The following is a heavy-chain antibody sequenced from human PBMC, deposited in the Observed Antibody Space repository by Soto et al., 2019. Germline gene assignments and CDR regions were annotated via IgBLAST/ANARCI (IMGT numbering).Heavy chain of an antibody. J-gene: IGHJ3*02. V-gene: IGHV3-72*01. CDR3: ARLLAYCGGDCYSFALDT. CDR1: GFTFSDHY. D-gene: IGHD2-21*02. Sequence: EVQLVESGGGFVQPGESLRLSCAASGFTFSDHYIEWVRQAPGKGLEWVGRVRNKANSYTTDYGASVKGRFTISRDDSKNSAYLQMSSLKTEDTAVYYCARLLAYCGGDCYSFALDTWGHGTMVTVSS. CDR2: VRNKANSYTT.